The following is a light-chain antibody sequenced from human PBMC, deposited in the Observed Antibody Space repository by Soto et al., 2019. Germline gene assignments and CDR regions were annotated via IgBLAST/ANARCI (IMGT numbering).Light chain of an antibody. CDR3: QQYSNWPPIT. CDR1: QSVSSK. Sequence: DMVMTQSPATLSVSPGERATLSCRASQSVSSKLAWYQQKPGQAPRLLIYDTSTRATGIPARFSGSGSGTEFTLTISSLQSEDFAVYYCQQYSNWPPITFGQGTRLEIK. CDR2: DTS. V-gene: IGKV3-15*01. J-gene: IGKJ5*01.